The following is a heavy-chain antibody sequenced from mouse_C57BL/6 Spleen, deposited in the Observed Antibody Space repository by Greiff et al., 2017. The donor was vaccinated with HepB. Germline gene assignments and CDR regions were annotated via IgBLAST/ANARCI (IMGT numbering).Heavy chain of an antibody. CDR3: TRAPGGFTTVEGYYFDY. J-gene: IGHJ2*01. Sequence: EVQGVESGEGLVKPGGSLKLSCAASGFTFSSYAMSWVRQTPEKRLEWVAYISSGGDYIYYADTVKGRFTISRDNARNTLYLQMSSLKSEDTAMYYCTRAPGGFTTVEGYYFDYWGQGTTLTVSS. V-gene: IGHV5-9-1*02. CDR2: ISSGGDYI. CDR1: GFTFSSYA. D-gene: IGHD1-1*01.